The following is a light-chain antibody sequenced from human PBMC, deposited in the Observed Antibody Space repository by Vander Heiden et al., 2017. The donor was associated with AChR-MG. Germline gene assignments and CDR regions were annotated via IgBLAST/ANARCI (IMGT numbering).Light chain of an antibody. V-gene: IGKV1-5*03. CDR1: QSISSW. CDR2: KAS. J-gene: IGKJ1*01. Sequence: DIPMTQSPSTLSASVGDRVTITCRASQSISSWLAWYQQKPGKAPKLLIYKASSLESGVPSRFSGSGSGTEFTLTISSLQPDDFATYDGQQYRTFGQGTKVEIK. CDR3: QQYRT.